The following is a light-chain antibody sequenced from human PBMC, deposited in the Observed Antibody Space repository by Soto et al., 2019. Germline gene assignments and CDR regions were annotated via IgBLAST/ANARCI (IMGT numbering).Light chain of an antibody. Sequence: QSALTQPASVSGSPGQSITISCTGTSSDVGGYNYVSWYQQHPGKAPKHMMSDVSNRPSGVSNRFSGSKSGNTASLTISGLQADDEADYYCSSYTSSSTLEGVFGGGTKLTVL. V-gene: IGLV2-14*01. CDR2: DVS. J-gene: IGLJ3*02. CDR3: SSYTSSSTLEGV. CDR1: SSDVGGYNY.